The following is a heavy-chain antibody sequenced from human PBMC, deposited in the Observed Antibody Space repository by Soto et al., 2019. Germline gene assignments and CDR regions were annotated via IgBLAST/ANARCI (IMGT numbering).Heavy chain of an antibody. V-gene: IGHV3-30*04. CDR3: ARDKAPDYASFDAFDI. CDR2: ISYDGSNK. D-gene: IGHD4-17*01. Sequence: GGSLRLSCAASGFTFSDCSMHWVRQAPGKGLEWVAFISYDGSNKYYADFAASMKGRFTVSRDNSKSTLYLQMTSLRAEDTAVYYCARDKAPDYASFDAFDIWGQGTMVTVSS. J-gene: IGHJ3*02. CDR1: GFTFSDCS.